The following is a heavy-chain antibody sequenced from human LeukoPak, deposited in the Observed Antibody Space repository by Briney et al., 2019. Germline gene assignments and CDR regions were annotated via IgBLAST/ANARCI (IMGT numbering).Heavy chain of an antibody. CDR3: ASRNPYYYDSSGYYYEAFGI. CDR2: INAGNGNT. V-gene: IGHV1-3*01. CDR1: GYTFTSYY. J-gene: IGHJ3*02. Sequence: GASVKVSCKASGYTFTSYYMHWVRQAPGQRLEWMGWINAGNGNTKYSQKFQGRVTITRDTSASTAYMELSSLRSEDTAVYYCASRNPYYYDSSGYYYEAFGIWGQGTMVTVSS. D-gene: IGHD3-22*01.